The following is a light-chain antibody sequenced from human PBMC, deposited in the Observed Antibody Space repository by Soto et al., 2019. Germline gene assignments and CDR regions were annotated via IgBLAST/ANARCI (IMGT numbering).Light chain of an antibody. CDR1: QTVSKNY. CDR3: QQYAVSPIT. Sequence: EIALTQSPGTLSLSPGERATLSCRASQTVSKNYLAWYHQKPGQAPRLLIYAASTRATGIPDRFSGSGSGTDFTLTISRLEPEDFAVFYCQQYAVSPITFGQGTRLEIK. V-gene: IGKV3-20*01. CDR2: AAS. J-gene: IGKJ5*01.